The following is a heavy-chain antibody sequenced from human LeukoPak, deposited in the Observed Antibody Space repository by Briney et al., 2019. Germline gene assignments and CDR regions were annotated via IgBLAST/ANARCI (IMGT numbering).Heavy chain of an antibody. J-gene: IGHJ4*02. CDR3: ARALDYYYDSSGHIDY. CDR1: GFTLSSYC. CDR2: ISSISSYI. V-gene: IGHV3-21*05. D-gene: IGHD3-22*01. Sequence: RAGRSLRLSCAAAGFTLSSYCMNWVRQAPGKWLEWVSYISSISSYIFYADSVKGRFTISRDNAKNSMYLRMNSLSSEDTAVYVCARALDYYYDSSGHIDYWGQGTLVTVSS.